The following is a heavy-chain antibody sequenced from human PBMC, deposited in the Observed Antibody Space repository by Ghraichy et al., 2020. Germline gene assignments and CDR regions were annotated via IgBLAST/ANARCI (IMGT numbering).Heavy chain of an antibody. CDR2: IKQDGSEK. CDR1: GFTFSRYA. V-gene: IGHV3-7*01. J-gene: IGHJ3*02. CDR3: ARDCDVDTALVGAFDI. Sequence: GGSLRLSCAASGFTFSRYAMSSVRQAPGKGLEWVPNIKQDGSEKYYVDSVKGRFTISRDNAKNSLYLQMNSLKAEDTAVYYCARDCDVDTALVGAFDIWGQGTMVTVSS. D-gene: IGHD5-18*01.